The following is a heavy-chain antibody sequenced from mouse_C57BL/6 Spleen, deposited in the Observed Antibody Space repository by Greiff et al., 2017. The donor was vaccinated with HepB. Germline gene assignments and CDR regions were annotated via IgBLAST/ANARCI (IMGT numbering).Heavy chain of an antibody. J-gene: IGHJ2*01. Sequence: QVQLKQSGAELVMPGASVKLSCKASGYTFTSYWMHWVKQRPGQGLEWIGEIDPSDSYTNYNQKFKGKSTLTVDKSSSTAYMQLSSLTSEDSAVYYCARGGLRVDYWGQGTTLTVSS. CDR2: IDPSDSYT. D-gene: IGHD1-1*01. CDR1: GYTFTSYW. CDR3: ARGGLRVDY. V-gene: IGHV1-69*01.